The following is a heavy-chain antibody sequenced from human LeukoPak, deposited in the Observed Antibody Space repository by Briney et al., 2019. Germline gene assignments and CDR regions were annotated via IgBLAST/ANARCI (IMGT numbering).Heavy chain of an antibody. CDR2: INSDGSST. Sequence: GGSLRLSCAASGFTRSSSWVHWVRQAPGEGLVWVSQINSDGSSTSYADSVKGRFTISRDNAKNTLYLQMNSLRAEDTAVYYCARPAGCWGQGTLVTVSS. CDR1: GFTRSSSW. V-gene: IGHV3-74*01. J-gene: IGHJ4*02. CDR3: ARPAGC.